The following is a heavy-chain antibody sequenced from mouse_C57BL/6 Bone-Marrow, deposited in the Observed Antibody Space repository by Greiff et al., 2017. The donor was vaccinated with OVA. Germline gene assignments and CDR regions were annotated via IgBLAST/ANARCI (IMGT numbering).Heavy chain of an antibody. CDR3: ARDCGCYYYYFDY. J-gene: IGHJ2*01. D-gene: IGHD2-3*01. CDR1: GFTFSSYA. CDR2: ISDGGSYT. V-gene: IGHV5-4*01. Sequence: EVQLEESGGGLVKPGGSLKLSCAASGFTFSSYAMSWVRQTPEKRLEWVATISDGGSYTYYPDNVKGRFTISRDNAKNNLYLQMSHLKSEDTAMYYCARDCGCYYYYFDYWGQGTTLTVSS.